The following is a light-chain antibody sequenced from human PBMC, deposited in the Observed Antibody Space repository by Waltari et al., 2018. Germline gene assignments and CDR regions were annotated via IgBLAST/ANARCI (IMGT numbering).Light chain of an antibody. Sequence: DIVMTQSPDSLAVSLGEWATINCKSSQSVLYSPNNKNYLAWYQQKPGQPPKLLIYWASTRESGVPDRFSGSGSGTDFTLTISSLQPEDFATYYCQQSSSTPPWTFGQGTKVEIK. CDR3: QQSSSTPPWT. J-gene: IGKJ1*01. CDR1: QSVLYSPNNKNY. V-gene: IGKV4-1*01. CDR2: WAS.